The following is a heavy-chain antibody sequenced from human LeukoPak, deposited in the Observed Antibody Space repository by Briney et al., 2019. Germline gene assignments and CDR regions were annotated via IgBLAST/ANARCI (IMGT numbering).Heavy chain of an antibody. Sequence: ASVKVSCKASGYTFSGYFMHWVRQAPGQGLEWMGWMNPNSGNTGYAQKFQGRVTMTRNTSISTAYMELSSLRSEDTAVYYCARRCHDILTGYYYMDVWGKGTTVTVSS. CDR2: MNPNSGNT. D-gene: IGHD3-9*01. CDR1: GYTFSGYF. CDR3: ARRCHDILTGYYYMDV. J-gene: IGHJ6*03. V-gene: IGHV1-8*02.